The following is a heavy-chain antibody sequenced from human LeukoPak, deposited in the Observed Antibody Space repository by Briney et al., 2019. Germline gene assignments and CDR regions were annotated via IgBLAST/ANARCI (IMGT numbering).Heavy chain of an antibody. J-gene: IGHJ4*02. CDR3: AREQDIGLSDYFVY. CDR1: GSTFRPSG. V-gene: IGHV3-48*03. D-gene: IGHD5-12*01. CDR2: TSGGSQTT. Sequence: GGSLRLSCAASGSTFRPSGMTWVRQASGKGLDWVSSTSGGSQTTYYADSLRGRSPSPRNNAKNPLYLQVTSWRAEDTPFYYGAREQDIGLSDYFVYCGQGKPVTVSS.